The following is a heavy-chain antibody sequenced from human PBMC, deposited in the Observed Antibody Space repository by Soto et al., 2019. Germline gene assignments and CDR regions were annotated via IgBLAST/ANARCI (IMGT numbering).Heavy chain of an antibody. CDR2: IKQDGSEK. CDR1: GFTFSGYW. V-gene: IGHV3-7*01. CDR3: ARVLPYYFDY. Sequence: SLRLSCAASGFTFSGYWMSWVRQAPGKGLEWVANIKQDGSEKYYVDSVKGRFTISRDNAKNSLYLQMNSLRAEDTAVYYCARVLPYYFDYWGQGTLVTVSS. J-gene: IGHJ4*02.